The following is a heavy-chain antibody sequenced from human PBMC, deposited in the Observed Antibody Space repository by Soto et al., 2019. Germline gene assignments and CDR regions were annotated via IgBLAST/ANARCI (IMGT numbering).Heavy chain of an antibody. CDR3: ARRRYDSSGYADY. J-gene: IGHJ4*02. D-gene: IGHD3-22*01. CDR1: GYSFTSDW. CDR2: IYPGDSDT. Sequence: PGESLKISCNGSGYSFTSDWIGWVRQMPGKGLEWMGIIYPGDSDTRYSPSFQGQVTISADKSISTAYLQWSSLKASDTAMYYCARRRYDSSGYADYWGQGTLVTVSS. V-gene: IGHV5-51*01.